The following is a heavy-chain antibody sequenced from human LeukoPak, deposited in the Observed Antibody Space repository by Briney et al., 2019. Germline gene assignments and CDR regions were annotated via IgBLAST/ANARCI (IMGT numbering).Heavy chain of an antibody. Sequence: GGSLRLSCAASGFTFSTYAMSWVRQAPGKGLEWVSTISGSGANTYYADSVRGRFTISRDNSKNTLYLQMNSLRAEDTAVYYCAKDHSQYSSGWYDYWGQGTLVTVSS. V-gene: IGHV3-23*01. D-gene: IGHD6-19*01. CDR3: AKDHSQYSSGWYDY. CDR2: ISGSGANT. J-gene: IGHJ4*02. CDR1: GFTFSTYA.